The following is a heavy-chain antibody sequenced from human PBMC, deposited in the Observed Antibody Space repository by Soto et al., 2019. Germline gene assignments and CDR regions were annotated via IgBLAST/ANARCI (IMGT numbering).Heavy chain of an antibody. D-gene: IGHD3-10*01. CDR1: GFTSSSYG. Sequence: PGGSLRLSCAASGFTSSSYGMHWVRQAPGKGLEWVAVTWYDGSNKYYADSVKGRFTISRDNSKNTLYLQMNSLRAEDTAVYYCARDGVRGVTGYYYYGMDVWGQGTTVTVSS. CDR2: TWYDGSNK. V-gene: IGHV3-33*01. CDR3: ARDGVRGVTGYYYYGMDV. J-gene: IGHJ6*02.